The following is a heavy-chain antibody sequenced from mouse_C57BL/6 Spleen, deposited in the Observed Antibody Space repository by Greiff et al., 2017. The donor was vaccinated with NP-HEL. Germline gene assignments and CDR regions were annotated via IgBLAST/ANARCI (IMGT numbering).Heavy chain of an antibody. J-gene: IGHJ3*01. CDR3: ARRSNYVWFAY. D-gene: IGHD2-5*01. CDR2: ISSGSSTI. V-gene: IGHV5-17*01. CDR1: GFTFSDYG. Sequence: EVKLMESGGGLVKPGGSLKLSCAASGFTFSDYGMHWVRQAPEKGLEWVAYISSGSSTIYYADTVKGRFTISRDNAKNNLFLQMTSLRSEDTAMYYCARRSNYVWFAYWGQGTLVTVSA.